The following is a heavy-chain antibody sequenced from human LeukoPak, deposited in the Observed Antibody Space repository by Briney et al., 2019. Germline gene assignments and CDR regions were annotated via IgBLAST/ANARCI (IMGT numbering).Heavy chain of an antibody. CDR2: IDHSGSS. Sequence: SETLSLTCAVYGGSFSNYYWTWIRQPPGKGLEWTGGIDHSGSSHYNPSLKSRVTISVDTSKNQLSLKLSSVTAADTAVYYCARGLEDRISIFGVVKFYYFDFWGQGTLVTVSS. V-gene: IGHV4-34*01. J-gene: IGHJ4*02. CDR3: ARGLEDRISIFGVVKFYYFDF. CDR1: GGSFSNYY. D-gene: IGHD3-3*01.